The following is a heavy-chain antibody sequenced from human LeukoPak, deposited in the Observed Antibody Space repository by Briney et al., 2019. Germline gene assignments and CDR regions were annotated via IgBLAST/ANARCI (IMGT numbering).Heavy chain of an antibody. V-gene: IGHV1-24*01. CDR1: GYTLTELS. CDR2: FDPEDGET. CDR3: ATTGVGGYYFDY. Sequence: ASVKVSCKVSGYTLTELSMHWVRQAPGKGLEWMGGFDPEDGETIYAQKFQARVTMTEDTSTDTAYMELSSLRSEDTAVYYCATTGVGGYYFDYWGQGTLVTVSS. D-gene: IGHD1-1*01. J-gene: IGHJ4*02.